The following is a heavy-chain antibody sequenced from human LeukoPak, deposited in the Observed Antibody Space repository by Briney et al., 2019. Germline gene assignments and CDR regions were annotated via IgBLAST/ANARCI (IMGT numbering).Heavy chain of an antibody. CDR1: GGSISSSSYY. V-gene: IGHV4-39*07. D-gene: IGHD6-25*01. CDR2: IYYSGST. Sequence: PSETLSLTCTVSGGSISSSSYYWGWIRQPPGKGLEWIGRIYYSGSTYYNPSLKSQVTISVDTSKDQFSLKLSSVTAADTAVYYSARQGAAYYFDYWVRGTLVSVPS. CDR3: ARQGAAYYFDY. J-gene: IGHJ4*02.